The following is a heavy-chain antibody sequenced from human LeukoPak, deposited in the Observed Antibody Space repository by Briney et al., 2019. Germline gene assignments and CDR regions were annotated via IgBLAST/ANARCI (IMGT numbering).Heavy chain of an antibody. D-gene: IGHD3-10*01. Sequence: GGSLRLSCAASGFTFSNAWMSWVRQAPGKGLERVGRIKSKTDGGTTDYAAPVKGRFTISRDDSKNTLYLQMNSLKTEDTAVYYCRGITMVRGVIMVFDYWGQGTLVTVSS. CDR1: GFTFSNAW. CDR2: IKSKTDGGTT. J-gene: IGHJ4*02. CDR3: RGITMVRGVIMVFDY. V-gene: IGHV3-15*01.